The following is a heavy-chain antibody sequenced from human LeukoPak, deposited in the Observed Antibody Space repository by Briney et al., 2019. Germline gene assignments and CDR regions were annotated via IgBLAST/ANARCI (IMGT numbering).Heavy chain of an antibody. J-gene: IGHJ4*02. CDR1: GGTFSSYA. CDR3: ARGQGSSSYYFDY. V-gene: IGHV1-69*05. D-gene: IGHD6-6*01. CDR2: IIPIFGTA. Sequence: SVKVPCKASGGTFSSYAISWVRQAPGQGLEWMGGIIPIFGTANYAQKFQGRVTITTDESTSTAYMELSSLRSEDTAVYYCARGQGSSSYYFDYWGQGTLVTVSS.